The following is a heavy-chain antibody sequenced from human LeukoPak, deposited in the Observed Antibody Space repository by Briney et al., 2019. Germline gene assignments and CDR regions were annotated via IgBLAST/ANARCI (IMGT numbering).Heavy chain of an antibody. V-gene: IGHV3-23*01. CDR1: GFCFSTFA. CDR2: INADGEST. CDR3: AKKRADFWSDYDY. D-gene: IGHD3-3*01. Sequence: GVSLRLSCVASGFCFSTFAINWVRQAPGRGLEGVSAINADGESTHYADSVKGRFTISRDNSKNTLYLQMNSLRAEDTAVYSCAKKRADFWSDYDYWGQGTLVTVSS. J-gene: IGHJ4*02.